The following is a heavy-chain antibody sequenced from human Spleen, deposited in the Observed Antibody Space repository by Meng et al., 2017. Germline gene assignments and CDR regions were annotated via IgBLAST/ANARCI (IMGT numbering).Heavy chain of an antibody. CDR1: GYTLTTYG. D-gene: IGHD3-10*01. Sequence: QVQLVQSGAEVKKPGASVEVSCKASGYTLTTYGINWVRQAPGQGLEWMGWIGTYNGNTTYTQMLQDRVTMTTDISTSTAYMELRSLRSDDTAVYYCARGTPGRRYADYWGQGTLVTISS. CDR2: IGTYNGNT. CDR3: ARGTPGRRYADY. J-gene: IGHJ4*02. V-gene: IGHV1-18*01.